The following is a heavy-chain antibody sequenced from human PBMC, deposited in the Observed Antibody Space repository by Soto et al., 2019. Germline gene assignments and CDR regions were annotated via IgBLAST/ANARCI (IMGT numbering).Heavy chain of an antibody. J-gene: IGHJ4*02. CDR3: ARSQTTVTSYDY. V-gene: IGHV4-34*01. Sequence: SETLSLTCAVYGGSFSGYYWTWIRQPPGTGLEWIGEINHSGSTYYNPSLKSRVTISVDRSKNQFSLELSSVTAADTAVYYCARSQTTVTSYDYWGQGTLVTVSS. CDR2: INHSGST. CDR1: GGSFSGYY. D-gene: IGHD4-17*01.